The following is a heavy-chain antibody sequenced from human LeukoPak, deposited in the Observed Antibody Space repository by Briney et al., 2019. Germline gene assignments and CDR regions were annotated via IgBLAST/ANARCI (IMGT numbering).Heavy chain of an antibody. CDR3: ARGGSAAKYYFDS. Sequence: SETLSLTCTVSNDSISPLYWGWIRQPPGKGLEFIGYIFYSGTTNFNPSLKSRVTLSVDTSKNQFSLRLNSVTAEDTAVYYCARGGSAAKYYFDSWGQGTLVTVS. CDR2: IFYSGTT. D-gene: IGHD6-13*01. CDR1: NDSISPLY. V-gene: IGHV4-59*11. J-gene: IGHJ4*02.